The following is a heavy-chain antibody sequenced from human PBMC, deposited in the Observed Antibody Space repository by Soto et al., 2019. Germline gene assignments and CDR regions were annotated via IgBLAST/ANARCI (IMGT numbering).Heavy chain of an antibody. Sequence: QVQLVQSGAEVKKPGSSVKVSCKASGGTFSSYAISWVRQAPGQGLEWMGGIIPIFGTANYAQKFQCRVTITADKSTSTAYMELSSLRSADTAVYYSARGADYIAPSPVDYCGQGTLVTVSS. D-gene: IGHD4-4*01. CDR3: ARGADYIAPSPVDY. CDR1: GGTFSSYA. J-gene: IGHJ4*02. CDR2: IIPIFGTA. V-gene: IGHV1-69*06.